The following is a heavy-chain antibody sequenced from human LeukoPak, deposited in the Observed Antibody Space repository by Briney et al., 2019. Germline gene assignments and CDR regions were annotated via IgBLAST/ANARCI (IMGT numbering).Heavy chain of an antibody. CDR1: GFTVNNNY. CDR3: ARLNYDFWSGVWEGYYMDV. J-gene: IGHJ6*03. D-gene: IGHD3-3*01. V-gene: IGHV3-53*01. CDR2: IYSGGNT. Sequence: GGSLRLSCAASGFTVNNNYMSWVRQAPGKGLEWVSVIYSGGNTYYADSVKGRFTISRDNSKNTLYLQMNSLRAEDTAVYYCARLNYDFWSGVWEGYYMDVWGKGTTVTVSS.